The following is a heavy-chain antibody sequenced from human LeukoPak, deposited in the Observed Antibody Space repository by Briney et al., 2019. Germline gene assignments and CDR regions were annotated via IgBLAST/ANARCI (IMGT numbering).Heavy chain of an antibody. CDR1: GYSFTSYW. V-gene: IGHV5-51*01. Sequence: GESLKISCKGSGYSFTSYWIGWVRQMPGKGLEWMGIIYPGDSDTRYSPSFQGQVTISADKSISTAYLQWSSLKATDTAMYYCARPVDRGWYSLTDWGQGTLVTVSS. CDR2: IYPGDSDT. D-gene: IGHD6-19*01. J-gene: IGHJ4*02. CDR3: ARPVDRGWYSLTD.